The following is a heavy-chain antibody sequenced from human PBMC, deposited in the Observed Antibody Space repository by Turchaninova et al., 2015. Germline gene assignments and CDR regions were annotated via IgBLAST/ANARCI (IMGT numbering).Heavy chain of an antibody. D-gene: IGHD3-22*01. CDR1: GGTFSTSA. V-gene: IGHV1-69*12. Sequence: QVQLVQSGAEVKKPGSSVKVSCKASGGTFSTSAISWVRQAPGQGLEWVGGIIPHFGTANYAQQFRGIVTITADESTSTAYMELNSLRSEDTALYYCARGPDSSAYYYFYWGQGTLVTVSS. J-gene: IGHJ4*02. CDR2: IIPHFGTA. CDR3: ARGPDSSAYYYFY.